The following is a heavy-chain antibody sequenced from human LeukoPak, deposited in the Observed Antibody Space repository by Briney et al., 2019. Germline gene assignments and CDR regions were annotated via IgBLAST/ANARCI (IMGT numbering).Heavy chain of an antibody. J-gene: IGHJ4*02. CDR2: TNHSGST. CDR1: GGSFSGYY. D-gene: IGHD5-24*01. CDR3: ARDGYNYVFDY. Sequence: SETLSLTCAVYGGSFSGYYWSWIRQPPGKGLEWIGETNHSGSTNYNPSLKSRVTISVDTSKNQFSLKLSSVTAADTAVYYCARDGYNYVFDYWGQGTLVTVSS. V-gene: IGHV4-34*01.